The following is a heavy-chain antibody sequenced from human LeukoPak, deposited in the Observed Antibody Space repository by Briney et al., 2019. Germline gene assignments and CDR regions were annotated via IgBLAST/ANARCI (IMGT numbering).Heavy chain of an antibody. J-gene: IGHJ2*01. D-gene: IGHD3-22*01. V-gene: IGHV4-34*01. CDR3: ARLGAPRSKIIVWTDTWYFDL. Sequence: SETLSLTCAVYGGSFSGYYWSWIRQPPGKGLEWIGEINHSGSTNYNPSLKSRVTISVDTSKNQFSLKLSSVTAADTAVYYCARLGAPRSKIIVWTDTWYFDLWGRGTLVTVSS. CDR2: INHSGST. CDR1: GGSFSGYY.